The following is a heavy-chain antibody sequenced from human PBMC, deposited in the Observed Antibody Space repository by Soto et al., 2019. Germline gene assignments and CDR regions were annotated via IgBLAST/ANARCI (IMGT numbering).Heavy chain of an antibody. CDR1: GFTVSSNY. CDR2: IYSGGST. J-gene: IGHJ5*02. V-gene: IGHV3-53*05. D-gene: IGHD4-4*01. CDR3: VRGGYSSGWERLDP. Sequence: PGGSLRLSCAASGFTVSSNYMSWVRQAPGKGLEWVSVIYSGGSTYYADSVKGRFTISRDSSRNTLYLQMNSLRIGDTAMYYCVRGGYSSGWERLDPWGQGTLVTVSS.